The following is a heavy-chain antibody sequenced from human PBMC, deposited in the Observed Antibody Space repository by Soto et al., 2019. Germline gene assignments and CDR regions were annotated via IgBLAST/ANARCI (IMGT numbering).Heavy chain of an antibody. CDR2: ISGSGGST. V-gene: IGHV3-23*01. CDR3: AKAGLEWLYYSDY. CDR1: GFTFSSYA. D-gene: IGHD3-3*01. J-gene: IGHJ4*02. Sequence: EVQLLESGGGLVQPGGSLRLSCAASGFTFSSYAMSWVRQAPGKGLEWLSAISGSGGSTYYADSVKGRFTISRDNSKNTLYLQMNSLRAEDTAVYYCAKAGLEWLYYSDYWGQGTLVTVSS.